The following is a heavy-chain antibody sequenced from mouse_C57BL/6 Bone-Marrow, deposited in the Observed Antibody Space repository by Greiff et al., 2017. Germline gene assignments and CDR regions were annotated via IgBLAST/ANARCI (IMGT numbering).Heavy chain of an antibody. V-gene: IGHV5-17*01. D-gene: IGHD4-1*01. CDR2: ISSGSSTI. J-gene: IGHJ4*01. CDR1: GFTFSDYG. Sequence: EVKLVESGGGLVKPGGSLKLSCAASGFTFSDYGMHWVRQAPEKGLEWVAYISSGSSTIYYADTVKGRFTISRDNAEHTLFLQMTSLGSEDTAMYYWAKHWEGYAMDDWGQGTSVTVSS. CDR3: AKHWEGYAMDD.